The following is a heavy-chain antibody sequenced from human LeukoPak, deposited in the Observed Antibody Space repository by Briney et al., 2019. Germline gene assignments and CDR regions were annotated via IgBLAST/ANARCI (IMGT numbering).Heavy chain of an antibody. CDR3: ARLMLITVTTFDY. D-gene: IGHD4-17*01. CDR1: GFTFGTYW. Sequence: GGSLRLSCAASGFTFGTYWMSWVRQAPGKGLEWVANIKSDGNDKYYVASVRGRFTISRNNGKNSLDLQLDSLRAEDTAVYYCARLMLITVTTFDYWGQGTLVTVSS. V-gene: IGHV3-7*05. CDR2: IKSDGNDK. J-gene: IGHJ4*02.